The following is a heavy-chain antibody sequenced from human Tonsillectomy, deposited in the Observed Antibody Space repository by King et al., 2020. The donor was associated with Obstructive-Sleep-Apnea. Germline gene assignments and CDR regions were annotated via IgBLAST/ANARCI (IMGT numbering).Heavy chain of an antibody. Sequence: EVQLLESGGDLVQPGGSLRLSSAASGFTFSSYALGWVRQSPGKGLEWVSAISGSGDNTYYAASAKGRFTISRDNSKNTSYLQMNSLRAEDTAVYFCAKVPRMQWFHFDYWGQGTLVTVSS. CDR3: AKVPRMQWFHFDY. V-gene: IGHV3-23*01. CDR1: GFTFSSYA. CDR2: ISGSGDNT. D-gene: IGHD3-22*01. J-gene: IGHJ4*02.